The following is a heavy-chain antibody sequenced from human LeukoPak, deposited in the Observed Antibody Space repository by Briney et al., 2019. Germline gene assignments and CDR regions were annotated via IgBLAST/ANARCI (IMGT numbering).Heavy chain of an antibody. Sequence: GASMKVSCKASGYTFTGYYMHWVRQAPGQGLEWMGWINPNSGGTNYAQKFQGRVTMTRDTSISTAYMELSRLRSDDTAVYYCARVVGGGIVVVPAANEYMDVWAKGPRSPSP. CDR1: GYTFTGYY. CDR2: INPNSGGT. CDR3: ARVVGGGIVVVPAANEYMDV. V-gene: IGHV1-2*02. D-gene: IGHD2-2*01. J-gene: IGHJ6*03.